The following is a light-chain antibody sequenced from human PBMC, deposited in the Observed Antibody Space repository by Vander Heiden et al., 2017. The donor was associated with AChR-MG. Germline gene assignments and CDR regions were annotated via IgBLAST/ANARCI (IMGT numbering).Light chain of an antibody. Sequence: QSALTQPRPVSGSPGQSVTIPCTGTSSDVGLYKYVSWYQQHPGNAPKLMIYEVNKRPSGVPDRFSGSKSGNLASLTISGLQAEDEADYYCCSCEDTYSWVFGGGTKLTVL. J-gene: IGLJ3*02. CDR3: CSCEDTYSWV. V-gene: IGLV2-11*01. CDR2: EVN. CDR1: SSDVGLYKY.